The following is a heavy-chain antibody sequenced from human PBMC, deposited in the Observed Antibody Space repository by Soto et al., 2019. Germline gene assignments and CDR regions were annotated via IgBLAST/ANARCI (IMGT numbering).Heavy chain of an antibody. D-gene: IGHD3-22*01. CDR3: ARRQYYYDSSGPFDP. V-gene: IGHV3-30-3*01. J-gene: IGHJ5*02. CDR2: ISYDGSNK. CDR1: GFTFRSYA. Sequence: PGGSLRLSCAASGFTFRSYAMHWVRQAPGKGLEWVAVISYDGSNKYYADSVKGRFTISRDNSKNTLYLQMNSLRAEDTAVYYCARRQYYYDSSGPFDPWGQGTLVTVSS.